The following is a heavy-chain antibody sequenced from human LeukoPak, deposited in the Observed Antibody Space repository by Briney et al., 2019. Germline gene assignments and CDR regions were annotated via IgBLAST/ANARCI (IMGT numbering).Heavy chain of an antibody. D-gene: IGHD2-15*01. V-gene: IGHV1-18*01. CDR3: ARGGYCSGGSCYSPRFDP. CDR1: GYTFTSYG. CDR2: ISAYNGNT. J-gene: IGHJ5*02. Sequence: GASVKVSCKASGYTFTSYGISWVRQAPGQGLEWMGRISAYNGNTNYAQKLQGRVTMTTDTSTSTAHMELRSLRSDDTAVYYCARGGYCSGGSCYSPRFDPWGQGTLVTVSS.